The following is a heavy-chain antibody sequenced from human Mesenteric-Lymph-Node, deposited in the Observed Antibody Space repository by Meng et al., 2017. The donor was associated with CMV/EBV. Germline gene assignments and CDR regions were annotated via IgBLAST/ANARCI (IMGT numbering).Heavy chain of an antibody. V-gene: IGHV4-34*01. CDR2: INHSGVP. Sequence: QVQLQQWGAGLVKPSETLSLTGAVYGGSFSGYYWSWIRQPPGKGLEWIGEINHSGVPNYNPSLKSRVTISLDRSKNQFSLKLSYVTAEDTAVYYCARGSDIPVNNYWGQGTLVTVSS. J-gene: IGHJ4*02. D-gene: IGHD2-15*01. CDR1: GGSFSGYY. CDR3: ARGSDIPVNNY.